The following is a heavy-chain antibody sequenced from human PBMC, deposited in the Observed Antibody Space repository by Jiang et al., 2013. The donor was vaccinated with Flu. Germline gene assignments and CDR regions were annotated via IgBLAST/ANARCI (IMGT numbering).Heavy chain of an antibody. CDR2: INPDSGGT. D-gene: IGHD3-16*01. CDR3: ARIMRGTGGFDL. CDR1: GYRFSGSY. J-gene: IGHJ3*01. V-gene: IGHV1-2*02. Sequence: SGAEVKKPGASVKVSCKASGYRFSGSYMHWVRQAPGQGLEWLGWINPDSGGTNSAQNFQGRVTMTRDTSINTAYMEVSRLRYDDTAVYYCARIMRGTGGFDLWGQGTLVTVSS.